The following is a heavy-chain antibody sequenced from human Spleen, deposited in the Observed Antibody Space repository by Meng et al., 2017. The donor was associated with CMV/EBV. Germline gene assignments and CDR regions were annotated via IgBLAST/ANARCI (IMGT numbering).Heavy chain of an antibody. Sequence: GSLRLSCAASGLSFNSYTMHWVRQAPGKGLEWIGYMYYSGSTNYNPSLKSRVTISVDTSKNQFSLKLSSVTAADTAVYYCARSGAWAWFDSWGQGTLVTVSS. V-gene: IGHV4-59*01. CDR2: MYYSGST. J-gene: IGHJ5*01. CDR3: ARSGAWAWFDS. CDR1: GLSFNSYT. D-gene: IGHD3-10*01.